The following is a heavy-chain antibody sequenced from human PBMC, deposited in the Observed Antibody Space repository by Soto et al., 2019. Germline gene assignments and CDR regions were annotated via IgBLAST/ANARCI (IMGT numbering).Heavy chain of an antibody. V-gene: IGHV4-59*11. Sequence: PSETLSLTCTVSGGSINNHYWSWIRQPPGKGLEWLGYVYYNGITNYNPSLKSRVTMSVDTSKNQFSLKLSSVTAADTAVYYYARQGRGYCSGGSCHRFDYWGQGTLVTVSS. J-gene: IGHJ4*02. CDR3: ARQGRGYCSGGSCHRFDY. CDR1: GGSINNHY. CDR2: VYYNGIT. D-gene: IGHD2-15*01.